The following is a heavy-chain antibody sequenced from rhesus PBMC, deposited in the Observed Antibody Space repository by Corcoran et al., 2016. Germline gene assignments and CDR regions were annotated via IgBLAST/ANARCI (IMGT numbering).Heavy chain of an antibody. CDR3: ASPFERGRFEV. J-gene: IGHJ5-1*01. Sequence: QVRLQESGPGLVKSSETLSLTCAASGGSMSERSFWNWLRQQPGKGLEWIGKIYANSVTSYNPSLKSRVTISKATSNNQFFLKLTSVTAADTAVYFCASPFERGRFEVWGAGILVSVSS. D-gene: IGHD3-34*01. CDR1: GGSMSERSF. CDR2: IYANSVT. V-gene: IGHV4S9*01.